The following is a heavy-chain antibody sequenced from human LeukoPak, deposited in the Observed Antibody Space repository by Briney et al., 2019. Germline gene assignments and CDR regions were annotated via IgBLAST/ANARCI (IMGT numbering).Heavy chain of an antibody. CDR3: AIHKLT. CDR2: ISPYNGNT. Sequence: ASVKVSCKASGYDFTSVGITWVRRAPGQGLEWMGWISPYNGNTRYAQKFQGRVAMTTDTSTSTAYMELRSLRSDDTAVYYCAIHKLTWGQGTLVTVSS. V-gene: IGHV1-18*01. D-gene: IGHD3-16*01. CDR1: GYDFTSVG. J-gene: IGHJ5*02.